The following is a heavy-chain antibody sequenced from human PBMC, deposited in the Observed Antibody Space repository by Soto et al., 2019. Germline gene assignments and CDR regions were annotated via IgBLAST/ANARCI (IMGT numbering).Heavy chain of an antibody. Sequence: GASVEGSWKASGGAFGSCASSWVRQAPGQGLEWMGGIIPIFGTANYAQKFQGRVTITADESTSTAYMELSSLRSEDTAVYYCARGLPGIAFDYWGQGTLVTLSS. CDR2: IIPIFGTA. J-gene: IGHJ4*02. CDR1: GGAFGSCA. D-gene: IGHD6-13*01. V-gene: IGHV1-69*01. CDR3: ARGLPGIAFDY.